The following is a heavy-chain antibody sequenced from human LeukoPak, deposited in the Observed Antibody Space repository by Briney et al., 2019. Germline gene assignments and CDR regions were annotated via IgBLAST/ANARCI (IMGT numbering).Heavy chain of an antibody. CDR1: GGSISSSSYY. D-gene: IGHD5-18*01. V-gene: IGHV4-39*07. Sequence: TSETLSLTCTVSGGSISSSSYYWGWIRQPPGKGLEWIGSIYYSGSTYYNPSLKSRVTISVDTSKNQFSLKLSSVTAADTAVYYCARDGIPYALKTAFDIWGQGTMVTVSS. J-gene: IGHJ3*02. CDR2: IYYSGST. CDR3: ARDGIPYALKTAFDI.